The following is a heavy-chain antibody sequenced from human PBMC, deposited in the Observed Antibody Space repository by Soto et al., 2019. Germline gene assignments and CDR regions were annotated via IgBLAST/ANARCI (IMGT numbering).Heavy chain of an antibody. J-gene: IGHJ6*02. CDR1: GFSVSNNY. Sequence: EVPVVESGGGLMQPGGSLRLSCAASGFSVSNNYMNWVRQAPGKGLEWVSVIYASGRTSYADSVKGRFTISRDNSKNTLHLQMNSLRVEDTAVYFCARSPYRYGYSVYGMDVWGQGTTVTVSS. V-gene: IGHV3-53*01. CDR3: ARSPYRYGYSVYGMDV. D-gene: IGHD5-18*01. CDR2: IYASGRT.